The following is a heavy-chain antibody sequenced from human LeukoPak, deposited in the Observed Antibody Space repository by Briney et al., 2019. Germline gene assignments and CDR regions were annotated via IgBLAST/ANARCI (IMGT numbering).Heavy chain of an antibody. Sequence: PSETLSLTCTVSGGSISSSSYYWGWIRQPPGKGLEWIGSIYYSGSTYYNPSLKSRVTISVDTSKNQFSLKLSSVTAADTAVYYCARGGYDFWPDYWGQGTLVTVSS. CDR1: GGSISSSSYY. D-gene: IGHD3-3*01. V-gene: IGHV4-39*01. CDR3: ARGGYDFWPDY. CDR2: IYYSGST. J-gene: IGHJ4*02.